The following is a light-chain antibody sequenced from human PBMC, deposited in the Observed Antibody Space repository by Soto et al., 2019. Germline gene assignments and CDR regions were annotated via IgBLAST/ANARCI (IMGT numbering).Light chain of an antibody. Sequence: DIQMTQSPSSLSASVGDRVTITCRASQSISSYLNWYQQKPGKAPKLLIYAASSLQSGVPSRFSGSGSGTEFTLTISSLQSEDFAVYYCQHYYNWPRTFGQGTKVEIK. V-gene: IGKV1-39*01. CDR3: QHYYNWPRT. CDR2: AAS. J-gene: IGKJ1*01. CDR1: QSISSY.